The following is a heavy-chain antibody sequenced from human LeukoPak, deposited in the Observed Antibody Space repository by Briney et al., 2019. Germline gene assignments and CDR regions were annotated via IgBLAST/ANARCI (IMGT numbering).Heavy chain of an antibody. CDR2: IYSSGST. D-gene: IGHD2-2*01. CDR3: ARVKASSTSWTFDQ. V-gene: IGHV4-4*07. Sequence: SETLSLTCSVSGGSTNSYYWSWIRQSGGKGLEWIGRIYSSGSTVYNPSLNSRLTMSIDTSENQFSLTLKSVTATDTAVYYCARVKASSTSWTFDQWGQGALVTVSS. J-gene: IGHJ4*02. CDR1: GGSTNSYY.